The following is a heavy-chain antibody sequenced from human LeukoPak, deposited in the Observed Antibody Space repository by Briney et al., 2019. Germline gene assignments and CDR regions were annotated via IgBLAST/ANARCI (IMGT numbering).Heavy chain of an antibody. V-gene: IGHV3-48*03. CDR3: ARDLYSSSWYSVLPDY. CDR2: ISSSSYT. D-gene: IGHD6-13*01. CDR1: GFIFSSYE. Sequence: GGSLRLSCEASGFIFSSYEMNWVRQAPGKGLEWVSYISSSSYTNYADSVKGRFTISRDNAKNSLYLQMNSLRAEGTAVYYCARDLYSSSWYSVLPDYWGQGTLVTVSS. J-gene: IGHJ4*02.